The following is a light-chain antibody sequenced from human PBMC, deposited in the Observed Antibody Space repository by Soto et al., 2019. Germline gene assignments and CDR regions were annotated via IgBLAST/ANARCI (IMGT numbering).Light chain of an antibody. CDR2: GAS. Sequence: EILLTQSPGTLSLSPGERATLSCRASQSVRNSYLARYRQKPGQAPRLLIYGASGRATGIPDRFSGSGSGTDFTLTISRLEPEDFAVYYCQQYGSSPYTFGQGTKLEI. CDR1: QSVRNSY. CDR3: QQYGSSPYT. V-gene: IGKV3-20*01. J-gene: IGKJ2*01.